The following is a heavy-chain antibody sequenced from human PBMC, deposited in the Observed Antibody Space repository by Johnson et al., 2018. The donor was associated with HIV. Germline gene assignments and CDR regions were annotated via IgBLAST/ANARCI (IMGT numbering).Heavy chain of an antibody. Sequence: QVQLVESGGGVVQPGGSLRLSCAASGFTFSSYGMPWVRQAPGKGLEWVAIIRYDGSNKYYGDSVKGRFTISRDNTKNTLYLQMNSLRAEDTAVYYCAKDLRTFDWFNAYDAFDIWGQGTMVTVSS. CDR3: AKDLRTFDWFNAYDAFDI. CDR2: IRYDGSNK. D-gene: IGHD3-9*01. CDR1: GFTFSSYG. V-gene: IGHV3-30*02. J-gene: IGHJ3*02.